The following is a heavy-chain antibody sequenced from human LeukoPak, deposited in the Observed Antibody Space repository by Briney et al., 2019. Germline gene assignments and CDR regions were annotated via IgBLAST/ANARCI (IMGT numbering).Heavy chain of an antibody. CDR2: IYYTGTT. J-gene: IGHJ4*02. CDR3: ARGGWRLDY. Sequence: SETLSLTCTVSGGSISSYYWSWIRQPPGKGLEWIGYIYYTGTTNYNPSLKSRVTISVDTSKNQFSLKLSSVSAADTAVYYCARGGWRLDYWGQGTLVTVSS. V-gene: IGHV4-59*01. D-gene: IGHD2-15*01. CDR1: GGSISSYY.